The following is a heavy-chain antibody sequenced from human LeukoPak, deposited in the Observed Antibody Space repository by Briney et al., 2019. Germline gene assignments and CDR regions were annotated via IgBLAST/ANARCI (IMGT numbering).Heavy chain of an antibody. CDR1: GGSISNYY. D-gene: IGHD6-6*01. CDR2: IYYSGST. J-gene: IGHJ4*02. Sequence: SETLSLTCTVSGGSISNYYWSWIRQPPGKGLEWIGYIYYSGSTNHNPSLKSRVTISVDTSKNQFSLKLSSVTDADTAMYYCARGGSSASSSGRYFDYWGQGTLVTVSS. V-gene: IGHV4-59*12. CDR3: ARGGSSASSSGRYFDY.